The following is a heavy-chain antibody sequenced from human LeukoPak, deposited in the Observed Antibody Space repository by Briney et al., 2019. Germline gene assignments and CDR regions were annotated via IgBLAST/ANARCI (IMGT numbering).Heavy chain of an antibody. CDR1: GFTFSNYA. Sequence: GGSLRLSCAASGFTFSNYAMHWVRQAPGKGLEWMAVLSYDGGNKYYADSVKGRFTISRDNSKNTLYLQMNSLRAEDTALYYCARENYYYDNTGYTTFDYWGQGTLVTVSS. CDR3: ARENYYYDNTGYTTFDY. J-gene: IGHJ4*02. V-gene: IGHV3-30*04. CDR2: LSYDGGNK. D-gene: IGHD3-22*01.